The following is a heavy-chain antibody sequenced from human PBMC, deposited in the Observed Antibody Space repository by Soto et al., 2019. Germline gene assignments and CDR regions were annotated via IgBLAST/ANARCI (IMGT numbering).Heavy chain of an antibody. D-gene: IGHD3-22*01. CDR1: GGSLSSGCYY. V-gene: IGHV4-31*03. CDR3: ARWSSSGYYYLY. Sequence: TLSLACTVSGGSLSSGCYYWSWIRQHPGKGLEWIGYIYYSGSTYYNPSLKSRVTISVDTSKNQFSLKLSSVTAADTAVCYCARWSSSGYYYLYWGQGTLVTVS. J-gene: IGHJ4*02. CDR2: IYYSGST.